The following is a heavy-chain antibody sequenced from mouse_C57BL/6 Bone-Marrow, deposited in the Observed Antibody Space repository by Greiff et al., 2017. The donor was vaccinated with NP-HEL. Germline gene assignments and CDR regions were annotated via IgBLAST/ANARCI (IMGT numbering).Heavy chain of an antibody. CDR2: IYPGDGDT. CDR3: ARFIFDY. CDR1: GYAFSSSW. V-gene: IGHV1-82*01. Sequence: VQWVESGPELVKPGASVKISCKASGYAFSSSWMNWVKQRPGKGLEWIGRIYPGDGDTNYNGKFKGKATLTADKSSSTAYMQLSSLTSEDSAIYFCARFIFDYWGQGTTLTVSS. J-gene: IGHJ2*01. D-gene: IGHD1-1*01.